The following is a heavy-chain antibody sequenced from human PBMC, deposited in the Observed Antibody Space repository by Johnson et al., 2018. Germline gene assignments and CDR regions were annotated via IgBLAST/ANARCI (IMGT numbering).Heavy chain of an antibody. V-gene: IGHV3-23*04. CDR3: ATFVGWTTVKPGAFDN. Sequence: VQLVESGGDLVQPGGSLRLSCAASGFTFSSYDMSWVRQAPGKGMKWVSAISVTDDSTSYADSVKGRFTISGTNSKNTLYLQMNGLRVEVTAVYYFATFVGWTTVKPGAFDNWGQGTMVTVSS. J-gene: IGHJ3*02. CDR1: GFTFSSYD. CDR2: ISVTDDST. D-gene: IGHD4-17*01.